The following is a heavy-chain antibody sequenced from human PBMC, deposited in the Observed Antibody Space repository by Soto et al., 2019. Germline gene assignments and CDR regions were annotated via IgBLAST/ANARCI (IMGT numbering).Heavy chain of an antibody. CDR2: ISGSGGST. V-gene: IGHV3-23*01. CDR1: GFTFSSYA. CDR3: AKDMGQWLLKYFDY. J-gene: IGHJ4*02. Sequence: QPGGSLKVSCAAFGFTFSSYAMSWVRQAPGKGLEWVSAISGSGGSTYYADSVKGRFTISRDNSKNTLYLQMNSLRAEDTAVYYCAKDMGQWLLKYFDYWGQGTLVTVSS. D-gene: IGHD6-19*01.